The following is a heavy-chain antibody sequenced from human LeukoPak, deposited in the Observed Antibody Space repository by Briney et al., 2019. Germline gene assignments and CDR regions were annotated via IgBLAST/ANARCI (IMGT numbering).Heavy chain of an antibody. V-gene: IGHV3-11*04. D-gene: IGHD3-3*01. Sequence: GGSLRLSCAASGFTFSDYYMSWIRQAPGKGLEWVSYISSSGSTIYYADSVKGRFTISRDNAKNSLYLQMNSLRAEDTAVYYCARAAHYDFWSGPPDYWGQGTLVTVSS. J-gene: IGHJ4*02. CDR1: GFTFSDYY. CDR3: ARAAHYDFWSGPPDY. CDR2: ISSSGSTI.